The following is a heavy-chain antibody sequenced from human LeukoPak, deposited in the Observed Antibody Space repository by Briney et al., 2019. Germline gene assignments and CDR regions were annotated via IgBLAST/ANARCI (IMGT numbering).Heavy chain of an antibody. Sequence: GGSLSLSCAASGFTLTDYSMSWVRQAPGKGLEWVSGLGRSGENRYYATSVRGRFSISRDNSKDTVYLQMNSLRAEDTAIYYCVKDRPCETCLPMDAWGQGTTVTVSS. J-gene: IGHJ6*01. CDR2: LGRSGENR. CDR3: VKDRPCETCLPMDA. V-gene: IGHV3-23*01. CDR1: GFTLTDYS.